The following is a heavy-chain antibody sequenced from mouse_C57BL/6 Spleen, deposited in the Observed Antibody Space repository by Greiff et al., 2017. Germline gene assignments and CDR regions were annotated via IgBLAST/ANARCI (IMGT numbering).Heavy chain of an antibody. CDR2: ISSGGDYI. V-gene: IGHV5-9-1*02. D-gene: IGHD2-4*01. CDR1: GFTFSSYA. J-gene: IGHJ2*01. Sequence: EVKVEESGEGLVKPGGSLKLSCAASGFTFSSYAMSWVRQTPEKRLEWVAYISSGGDYIYYADTVKGRFTISRDNARNTLYLQMSSLKSEDTAMYYCTRNDYDEYYFDYWGQGTTLTVSS. CDR3: TRNDYDEYYFDY.